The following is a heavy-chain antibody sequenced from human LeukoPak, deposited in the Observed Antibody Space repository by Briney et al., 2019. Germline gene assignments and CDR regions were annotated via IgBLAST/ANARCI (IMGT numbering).Heavy chain of an antibody. J-gene: IGHJ2*01. D-gene: IGHD5-18*01. CDR2: IYTSGST. V-gene: IGHV4-4*07. Sequence: PSETLSLTCTVSGGSISSYYWSWIRQPAGKGLEWIGRIYTSGSTNYNPSLKSRVTMSVDTSKNQFSLKLSSVTAADTAAYYCARDPGYSSPWYFDLWGRGTLVTVSS. CDR3: ARDPGYSSPWYFDL. CDR1: GGSISSYY.